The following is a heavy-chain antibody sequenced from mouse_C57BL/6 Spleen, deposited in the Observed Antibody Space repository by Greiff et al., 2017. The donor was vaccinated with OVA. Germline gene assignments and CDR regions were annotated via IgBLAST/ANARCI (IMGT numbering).Heavy chain of an antibody. CDR2: ISYDGSN. V-gene: IGHV3-6*01. J-gene: IGHJ4*01. CDR1: GYSITSGYY. Sequence: VQLQQSGPGLVKPSQSLSLTCSVTGYSITSGYYWNWIRQFPGNKLEWMGYISYDGSNNYNPSLKNRISITRDTSKNQFFLKLNSVTTEDTATYYCARRGYYYAMDYWGQGTSVTVSS. CDR3: ARRGYYYAMDY.